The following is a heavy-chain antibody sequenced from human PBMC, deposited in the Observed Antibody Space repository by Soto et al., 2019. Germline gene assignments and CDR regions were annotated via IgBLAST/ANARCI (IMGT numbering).Heavy chain of an antibody. CDR2: INHSGST. CDR3: ARGAQVYYDSSGYYYGYYFDY. D-gene: IGHD3-22*01. CDR1: SFSGYY. V-gene: IGHV4-34*01. J-gene: IGHJ4*02. Sequence: SFSGYYWSWIRQPPGKGLEWIGEINHSGSTNYNPSLKSRVTISVDTSKNQFSLRLSSVTAADTAVYYCARGAQVYYDSSGYYYGYYFDYWGQGTLVTVSS.